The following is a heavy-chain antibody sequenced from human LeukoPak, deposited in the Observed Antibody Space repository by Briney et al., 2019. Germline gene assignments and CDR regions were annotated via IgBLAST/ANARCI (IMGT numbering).Heavy chain of an antibody. CDR2: MNPNSGNT. Sequence: ASVKVSCKASGYTFTSYDINWVRQATGQGLEWMGWMNPNSGNTGYAQKFQGRVTMTRNTSISTAYMELSSLRSEDTAVYYCARGQRWFGELPIPNAFDIWGQGTMVTVSS. V-gene: IGHV1-8*01. CDR1: GYTFTSYD. J-gene: IGHJ3*02. CDR3: ARGQRWFGELPIPNAFDI. D-gene: IGHD3-10*01.